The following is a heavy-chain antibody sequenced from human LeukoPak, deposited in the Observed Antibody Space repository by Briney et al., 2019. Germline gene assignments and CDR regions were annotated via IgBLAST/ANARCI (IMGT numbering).Heavy chain of an antibody. D-gene: IGHD4-17*01. CDR3: ARDAYGDSGRRVFDY. J-gene: IGHJ4*02. V-gene: IGHV4-59*12. Sequence: SGTLSLTCPGTGGSHSSYYWSWIRQPRGKGLEGIGYIYYSGSTFNNTSLKSRVTISVDTSKNQFSLKVSSVTAADTVVYYCARDAYGDSGRRVFDYWGQGTLVTVSS. CDR2: IYYSGST. CDR1: GGSHSSYY.